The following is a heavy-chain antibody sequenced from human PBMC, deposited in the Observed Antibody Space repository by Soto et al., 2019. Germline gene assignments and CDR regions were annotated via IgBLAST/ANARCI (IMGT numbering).Heavy chain of an antibody. D-gene: IGHD2-2*01. CDR3: ARAECSTPNCLTAYYSYGLDV. V-gene: IGHV3-33*03. CDR1: DFAFSNYG. CDR2: IWYEGTNK. J-gene: IGHJ6*02. Sequence: QVQLVESGGGVVQPGGSLRLSCVASDFAFSNYGMHWVRQAPGKGLEWVALIWYEGTNKYYGDSVKGRFTVSRDNARNSLFLQMNSLRAEDTAVYYCARAECSTPNCLTAYYSYGLDVWGQGTTVTVSS.